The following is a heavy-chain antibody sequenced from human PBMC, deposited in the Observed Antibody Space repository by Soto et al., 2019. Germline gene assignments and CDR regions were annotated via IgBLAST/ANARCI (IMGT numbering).Heavy chain of an antibody. Sequence: ASVEVSCKASGYTFNSYDSNWVRQDTGQGLEWMGWMNPNSGNTGYAQKFQGRVTMTRNTSISTAYMELSSLRSEDTAVYYYLSPSGFDPWGQGTLVTVSS. J-gene: IGHJ5*02. CDR1: GYTFNSYD. D-gene: IGHD2-2*01. CDR2: MNPNSGNT. V-gene: IGHV1-8*01. CDR3: LSPSGFDP.